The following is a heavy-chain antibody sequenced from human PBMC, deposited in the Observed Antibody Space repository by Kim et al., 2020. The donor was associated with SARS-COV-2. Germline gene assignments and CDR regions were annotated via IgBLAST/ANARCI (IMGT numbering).Heavy chain of an antibody. CDR3: ARSMFDYSWGTSLKKEYS. J-gene: IGHJ4*02. CDR2: ISGFNTNA. CDR1: GYPFSSFA. Sequence: ASVKVSCKTSGYPFSSFAITWVRQAPGQGLEWMGWISGFNTNANYTEKFQGRLTMTPDITSSTAYMDLRSLRSDDTAVYYCARSMFDYSWGTSLKKEYSWGQGTLLTVTS. D-gene: IGHD3-16*01. V-gene: IGHV1-18*01.